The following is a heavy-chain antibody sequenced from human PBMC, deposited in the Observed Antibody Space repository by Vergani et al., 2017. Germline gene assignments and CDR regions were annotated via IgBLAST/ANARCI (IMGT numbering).Heavy chain of an antibody. CDR2: IYSGGST. CDR3: ARGVGYCSGGSCYGEGYYYYMDV. V-gene: IGHV3-53*01. D-gene: IGHD2-15*01. J-gene: IGHJ6*03. CDR1: GFTVSSNY. Sequence: EVQLVESGGGLIQPGGSLRLSCAASGFTVSSNYMSWVRQAPGKGLEWVSVIYSGGSTYYADSVKGRFTISRDNSKNTLYLQMNSLRAEDTAVYYCARGVGYCSGGSCYGEGYYYYMDVGGKGTTVTVSS.